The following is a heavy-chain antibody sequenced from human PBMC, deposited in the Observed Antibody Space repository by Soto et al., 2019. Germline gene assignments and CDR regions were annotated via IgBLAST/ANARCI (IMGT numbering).Heavy chain of an antibody. D-gene: IGHD5-12*01. V-gene: IGHV1-69*12. J-gene: IGHJ3*02. CDR2: IIPIFGTA. CDR3: ASQGWLQYYAFDI. CDR1: GGAFSSYA. Sequence: QVQLVQSGAEVKKPGSSVKVSCKASGGAFSSYAIGWVRQAPGQGLEWMGGIIPIFGTANYAQKFQGRVTITADESTSTAYMGLSSLRSEDTAVYYCASQGWLQYYAFDIWGQGTMVTVSS.